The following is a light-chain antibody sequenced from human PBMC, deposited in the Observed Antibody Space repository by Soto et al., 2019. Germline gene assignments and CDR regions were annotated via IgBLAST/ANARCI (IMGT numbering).Light chain of an antibody. V-gene: IGKV1-5*03. CDR2: RAS. CDR1: QNIGTW. J-gene: IGKJ1*01. Sequence: DIQMTQSPSTLSASVGDSVTITCRASQNIGTWLAWYQQEPGKAPKLLIYRASTLQSGVPSRFSGSGSGTEFTLTISGLHPDDFATYYCQQYNSYSRAFGQGTKVEIK. CDR3: QQYNSYSRA.